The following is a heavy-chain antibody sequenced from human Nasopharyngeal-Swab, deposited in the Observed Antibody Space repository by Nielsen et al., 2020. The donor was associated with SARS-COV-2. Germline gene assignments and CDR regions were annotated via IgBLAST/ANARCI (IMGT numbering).Heavy chain of an antibody. CDR2: IYYTGST. Sequence: SETLSLTCSVSGGSISSGDYYWSWIRQPPGKGPEWIGHIYYTGSTHYNPPLKSRVTISVDTSKNQFSLNLNSVTAADTAVYYCARGTNYYGSGDFWGQGTMVTVSS. CDR3: ARGTNYYGSGDF. V-gene: IGHV4-61*08. D-gene: IGHD3-10*01. J-gene: IGHJ3*01. CDR1: GGSISSGDYY.